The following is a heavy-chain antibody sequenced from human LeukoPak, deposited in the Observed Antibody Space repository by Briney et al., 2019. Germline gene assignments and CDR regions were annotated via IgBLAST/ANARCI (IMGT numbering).Heavy chain of an antibody. CDR3: ARWRGAQSEFEY. CDR1: GFTLITNW. Sequence: GSLRFSCTASGFTLITNWRSWFAQPQGKGRECLASTKHDGSEKEYVDSVKGRFTISRDNAKNSLYLQMVSLRAEHTAVYYCARWRGAQSEFEYWGQGTLVTVSS. J-gene: IGHJ4*02. D-gene: IGHD3-3*01. V-gene: IGHV3-7*01. CDR2: TKHDGSEK.